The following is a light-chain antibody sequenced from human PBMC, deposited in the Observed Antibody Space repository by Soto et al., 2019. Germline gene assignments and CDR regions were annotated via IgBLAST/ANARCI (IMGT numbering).Light chain of an antibody. Sequence: QSVLTQPPSASGTPGQRVTISCSGSNSNIGSNNVNWYQQLPGTAPKLLIYNNNQRPSGVPDRFSASKSATSASLAISGLQSEGGGDNNCTTGDDGQTGFWLFGGGPRLPVL. CDR1: NSNIGSNN. CDR3: TTGDDGQTGFWL. J-gene: IGLJ3*02. V-gene: IGLV1-44*01. CDR2: NNN.